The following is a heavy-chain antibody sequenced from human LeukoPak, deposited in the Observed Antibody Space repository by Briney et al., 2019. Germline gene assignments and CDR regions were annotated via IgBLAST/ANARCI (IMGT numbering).Heavy chain of an antibody. CDR1: GFTFSSYS. D-gene: IGHD3-10*01. J-gene: IGHJ5*02. V-gene: IGHV3-21*01. CDR2: ISITGNYI. CDR3: ARDRSGVGEGWFDP. Sequence: GGSLRLSCATSGFTFSSYSLHWVRQAPGKGLEWVSCISITGNYIYYADSVKGRFTVSRDNAKKSLYLQMNSLRAEDTAVYYCARDRSGVGEGWFDPWGQGTLVTVSS.